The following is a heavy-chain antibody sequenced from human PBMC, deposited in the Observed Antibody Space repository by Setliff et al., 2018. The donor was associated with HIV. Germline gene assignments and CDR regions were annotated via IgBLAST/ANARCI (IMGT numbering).Heavy chain of an antibody. J-gene: IGHJ6*03. CDR1: GGSISSGSFY. CDR3: ARDPGDTYYYYSYMDV. Sequence: SETLSLTCAVSGGSISSGSFYWSWIRQPAGKGLEWLGHIYTSGSTNYNPSLKSRVTISVDTSKNQFSLKLNSVTAADTAVYYCARDPGDTYYYYSYMDVWGKGTTVTAP. CDR2: IYTSGST. D-gene: IGHD3-10*01. V-gene: IGHV4-61*09.